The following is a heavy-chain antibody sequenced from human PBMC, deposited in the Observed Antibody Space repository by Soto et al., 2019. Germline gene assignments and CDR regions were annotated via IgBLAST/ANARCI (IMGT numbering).Heavy chain of an antibody. V-gene: IGHV4-4*02. Sequence: SETLSLTCAVSGASISSDRWWSWVRQPPGKGLEWIGEIYHNGITNYNPSLKSRVTISVDKSKSQVSVKLTSVTAADTAVYYCVTWESGGSRMSYYFDFWGQGTLVTVSS. CDR1: GASISSDRW. CDR3: VTWESGGSRMSYYFDF. CDR2: IYHNGIT. J-gene: IGHJ4*02. D-gene: IGHD2-15*01.